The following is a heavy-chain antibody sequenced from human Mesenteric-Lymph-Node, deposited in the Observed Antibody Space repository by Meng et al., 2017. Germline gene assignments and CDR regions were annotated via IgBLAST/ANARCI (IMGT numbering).Heavy chain of an antibody. CDR3: ARFFDPFDY. Sequence: VQRGQSGAEVKKPGASVRVACKAFGYIFTSYDINWVRQAPGQGLEWMGWMSPTRGNTGYAQKFQGRVTMTRDTSTSTAYMELRGLRSDDTAVYYCARFFDPFDYWGQGTLVTVSS. CDR1: GYIFTSYD. V-gene: IGHV1-8*01. D-gene: IGHD3-9*01. J-gene: IGHJ4*02. CDR2: MSPTRGNT.